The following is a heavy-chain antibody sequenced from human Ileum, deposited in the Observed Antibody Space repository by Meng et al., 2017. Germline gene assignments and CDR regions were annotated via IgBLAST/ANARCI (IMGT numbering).Heavy chain of an antibody. D-gene: IGHD6-6*01. Sequence: QVQLQQWGAGMLQPSETLSLTCAVYGGSFSGYYCSWLRQPPGKGLEWIGEINHSGNTNYNPSLKSRVTLSLDTSKNHFSLNLTSVTAADTAVYYCARGREQQLVRGFGYWGQGTLVTVSS. CDR1: GGSFSGYY. V-gene: IGHV4-34*01. CDR2: INHSGNT. J-gene: IGHJ4*02. CDR3: ARGREQQLVRGFGY.